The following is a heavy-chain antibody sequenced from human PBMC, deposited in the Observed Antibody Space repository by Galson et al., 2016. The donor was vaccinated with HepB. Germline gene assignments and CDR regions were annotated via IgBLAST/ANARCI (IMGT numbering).Heavy chain of an antibody. Sequence: SLRLSCAASGFALRFYGMSWVRQAPGKGLEWVSSISGTGGGIYYADSVKGRFTISRDTSSNTLFLQMNSLRVEDTALYYCTKATASIGVFGTKWFDPWGQGTLVTVSS. J-gene: IGHJ5*02. CDR1: GFALRFYG. D-gene: IGHD3-3*01. V-gene: IGHV3-23*01. CDR3: TKATASIGVFGTKWFDP. CDR2: ISGTGGGI.